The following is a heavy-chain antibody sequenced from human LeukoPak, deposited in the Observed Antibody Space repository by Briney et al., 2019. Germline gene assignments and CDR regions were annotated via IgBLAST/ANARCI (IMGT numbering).Heavy chain of an antibody. CDR1: GFSFSSYW. Sequence: GGSLRLSCAASGFSFSSYWMSWVRQAPGKGLEWVANIKQDGSEKYYVDSVKGPFTISRDNAKNSLYLQMNRLRAEDTAVYYCARLSRAKFDYWGQGTLVTVSS. CDR2: IKQDGSEK. CDR3: ARLSRAKFDY. J-gene: IGHJ4*02. D-gene: IGHD3-10*01. V-gene: IGHV3-7*01.